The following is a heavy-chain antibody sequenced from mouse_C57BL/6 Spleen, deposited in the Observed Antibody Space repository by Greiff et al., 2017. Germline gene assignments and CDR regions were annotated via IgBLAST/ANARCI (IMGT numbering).Heavy chain of an antibody. Sequence: QVQLQQPGAELVKPGASVKLSCKASGYTFTSYWMHWVKQRPGQGLEWIGMIHPTSGSTNYNEKFKSKATLTVDKSSSTAYMQLISLTSEDSAVYYCGRSSNLYWDVDVWGTGTTVTVSS. D-gene: IGHD2-5*01. CDR2: IHPTSGST. V-gene: IGHV1-64*01. CDR1: GYTFTSYW. J-gene: IGHJ1*03. CDR3: GRSSNLYWDVDV.